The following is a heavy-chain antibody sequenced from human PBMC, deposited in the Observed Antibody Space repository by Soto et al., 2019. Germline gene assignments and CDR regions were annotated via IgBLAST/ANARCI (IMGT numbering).Heavy chain of an antibody. V-gene: IGHV4-34*01. CDR1: GGSFSASS. CDR2: INHSGST. J-gene: IGHJ4*02. D-gene: IGHD6-6*01. CDR3: ARTSRFEY. Sequence: QVLLQQWGAGLLKPSETLSLTCAVYGGSFSASSWSWSRQPPGKGLEWIGEINHSGSTNYNPSLKSRVTISVDTSKNQFSLKLSSVTAADTAVYYCARTSRFEYWGQGTLVTVSS.